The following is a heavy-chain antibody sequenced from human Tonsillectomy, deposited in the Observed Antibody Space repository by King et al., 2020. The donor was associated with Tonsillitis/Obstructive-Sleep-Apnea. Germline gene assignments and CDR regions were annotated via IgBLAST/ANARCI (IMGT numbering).Heavy chain of an antibody. Sequence: QEQLVQSGGGVVQPGRSLRLSCATSGFTFSNSAMHWVRQAPGKGLEWVAVISFDGSIKYYADSVKGRFTISRDNSKNTPYLQMNSLRPEDTDVYYLAEGGRQLDPYYYYMDVWGKGTTVTVSS. CDR3: AEGGRQLDPYYYYMDV. CDR1: GFTFSNSA. D-gene: IGHD6-13*01. J-gene: IGHJ6*03. CDR2: ISFDGSIK. V-gene: IGHV3-30*04.